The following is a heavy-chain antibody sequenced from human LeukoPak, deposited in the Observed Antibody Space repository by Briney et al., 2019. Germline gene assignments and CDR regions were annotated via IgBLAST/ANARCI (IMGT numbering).Heavy chain of an antibody. V-gene: IGHV3-33*01. CDR3: ASSRIDYGDYDLDP. Sequence: GSLRLSCAASGFTFSSYGMHWVRQAPGKGLEWVAVIWYDGSNKYYADSVKGRFTISRDNSKNTLYLQMNSLRAEDTAVYYCASSRIDYGDYDLDPWGQGTLVTVSS. D-gene: IGHD4-17*01. CDR1: GFTFSSYG. CDR2: IWYDGSNK. J-gene: IGHJ5*02.